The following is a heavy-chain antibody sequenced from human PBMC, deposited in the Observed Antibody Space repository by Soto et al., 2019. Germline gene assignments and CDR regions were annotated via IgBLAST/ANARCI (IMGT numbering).Heavy chain of an antibody. CDR2: TYTGGTT. V-gene: IGHV3-53*01. D-gene: IGHD4-17*01. CDR3: ARAYGDYGNWYFDL. J-gene: IGHJ2*01. CDR1: GFSVSTNY. Sequence: EVRLVESGGGLMQPGGSLRLSCAASGFSVSTNYMTWVRQAPEKGLEWVSVTYTGGTTYYADSVQGRFTIARDNSKNTLYLQMDSLRGEDTAVYYCARAYGDYGNWYFDLWGRGTLVTVSS.